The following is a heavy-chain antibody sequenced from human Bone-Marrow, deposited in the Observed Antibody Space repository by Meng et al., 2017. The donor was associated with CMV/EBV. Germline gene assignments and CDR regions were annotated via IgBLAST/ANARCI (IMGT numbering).Heavy chain of an antibody. CDR3: ARGSIVDYDFGMAF. Sequence: GGSLRLSCAASGFTFSIYDMHWVRQATGKGLEWVSGIGTAGATYYAGSAKGRFSISRENAKNSLHLQMNSLRAGDTAVYYCARGSIVDYDFGMAFWGQGNTVTVAS. V-gene: IGHV3-13*01. CDR2: IGTAGAT. J-gene: IGHJ6*02. D-gene: IGHD1-26*01. CDR1: GFTFSIYD.